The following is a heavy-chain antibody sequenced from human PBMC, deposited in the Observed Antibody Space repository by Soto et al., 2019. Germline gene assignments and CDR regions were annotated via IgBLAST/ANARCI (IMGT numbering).Heavy chain of an antibody. CDR3: ARGSSGGRGLDY. CDR1: GGSFSGYY. V-gene: IGHV4-34*01. CDR2: INHSGST. D-gene: IGHD6-19*01. Sequence: QVQLQQWGAGLLKPSETLSLTCAVYGGSFSGYYWSWIRQPPGKGLEWIGEINHSGSTNYNPSLKSRVTISVDTSKNQFSLKLTSVTAADTAVYYCARGSSGGRGLDYWGQGTLVTVSS. J-gene: IGHJ4*02.